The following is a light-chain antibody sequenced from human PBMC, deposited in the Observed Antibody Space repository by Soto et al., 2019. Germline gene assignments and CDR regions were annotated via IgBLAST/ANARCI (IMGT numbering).Light chain of an antibody. V-gene: IGKV3-20*01. CDR2: GAS. CDR1: QSVSSSY. CDR3: QHYDKSSVT. Sequence: EIVLTQSPGTLSLSPGERATLSCRASQSVSSSYLAWYQQKPGQAPRLLIYGASSRATGIPDRFSGSGSGTDFTLTISRLEPEDFAVYYCQHYDKSSVTFGPGTTVEI. J-gene: IGKJ3*01.